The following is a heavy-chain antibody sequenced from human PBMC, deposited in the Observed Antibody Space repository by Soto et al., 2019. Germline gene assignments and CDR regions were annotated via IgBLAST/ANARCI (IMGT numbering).Heavy chain of an antibody. CDR2: ISGSGGST. J-gene: IGHJ4*02. CDR3: AKQNGYGGNSELEY. V-gene: IGHV3-23*01. Sequence: EVQLLESGGGLVQPGGSLRLSCAASGFTFSSYAMSWVRQAPGKGLEWVSAISGSGGSTYYADSVKGRFTISRDNSKNTLYLQMNSLRAEDTAVYYWAKQNGYGGNSELEYWGQGTLVTVSS. CDR1: GFTFSSYA. D-gene: IGHD2-21*02.